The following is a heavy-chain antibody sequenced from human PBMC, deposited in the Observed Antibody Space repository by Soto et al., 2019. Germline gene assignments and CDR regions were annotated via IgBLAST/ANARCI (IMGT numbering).Heavy chain of an antibody. D-gene: IGHD1-26*01. CDR1: NASITSSGYY. CDR3: ARMSGTYYVPDS. CDR2: IYHSGST. V-gene: IGHV4-31*03. Sequence: QVQLQESGPRLVEASQTLSLTCTVSNASITSSGYYWSWVRQPPGKRLEWIGYIYHSGSTFYSPSLQSRLTMSVDTSKNQFSLTLRSVTAADTAVYHCARMSGTYYVPDSWGQGTLVTVSS. J-gene: IGHJ5*01.